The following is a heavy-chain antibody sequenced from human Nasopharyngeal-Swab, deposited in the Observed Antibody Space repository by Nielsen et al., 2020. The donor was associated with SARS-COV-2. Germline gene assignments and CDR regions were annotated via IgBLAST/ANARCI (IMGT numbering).Heavy chain of an antibody. J-gene: IGHJ6*02. CDR2: ISGSGDTT. V-gene: IGHV3-23*01. D-gene: IGHD2-21*01. Sequence: GGSLRLSCAASGFTFSSYAMSWVRQAPGKGLEWVPIISGSGDTTYYADSVNDRFTISRDNSKNTLYLQTNSLRVEDTAVYFCAKAPYLRGLDVWGQGTTVTVSS. CDR1: GFTFSSYA. CDR3: AKAPYLRGLDV.